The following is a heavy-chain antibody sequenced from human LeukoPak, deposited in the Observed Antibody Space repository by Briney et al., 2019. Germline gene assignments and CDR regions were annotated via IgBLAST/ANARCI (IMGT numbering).Heavy chain of an antibody. CDR1: GFTFSRYG. D-gene: IGHD3-10*01. Sequence: PGGSLRLSCAASGFTFSRYGMHWVRQAPGKGLEWVAVIWYDGSNKYYADSVKGRFTISRDNSKNTLYLQMNSLRAEDTAIYYCAKDRAGVSGTKRGIDYWGQGTLVTVSS. CDR3: AKDRAGVSGTKRGIDY. CDR2: IWYDGSNK. V-gene: IGHV3-33*06. J-gene: IGHJ4*02.